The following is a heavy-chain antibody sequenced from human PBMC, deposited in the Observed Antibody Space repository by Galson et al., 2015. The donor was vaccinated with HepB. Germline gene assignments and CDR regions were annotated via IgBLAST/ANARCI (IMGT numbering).Heavy chain of an antibody. CDR3: ARQRRLGSFDY. V-gene: IGHV5-51*01. CDR2: IYPADSDA. CDR1: GYSFTTYW. Sequence: QSGAEVKKPGESLKISCKGSGYSFTTYWIAWVRQIPGKGLEWMGIIYPADSDARYSPSFQGHVTISADRSINTAYLQWNSLKASDTAVYYCARQRRLGSFDYWGRGTLVTVSS. D-gene: IGHD7-27*01. J-gene: IGHJ4*02.